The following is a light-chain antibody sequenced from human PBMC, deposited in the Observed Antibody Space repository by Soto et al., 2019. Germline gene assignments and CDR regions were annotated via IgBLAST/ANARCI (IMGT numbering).Light chain of an antibody. CDR1: KNDIGVYDF. V-gene: IGLV2-8*01. CDR3: TSYAGSNTYV. CDR2: EVV. J-gene: IGLJ1*01. Sequence: QSALTQSPSASGSPGQSVTISCTGTKNDIGVYDFVSWYQHHPGKAPRLIIYEVVQRPSGVPDRFSGSKSGNTASLTVYGLQAADEADYFCTSYAGSNTYVFGSGTKVTVL.